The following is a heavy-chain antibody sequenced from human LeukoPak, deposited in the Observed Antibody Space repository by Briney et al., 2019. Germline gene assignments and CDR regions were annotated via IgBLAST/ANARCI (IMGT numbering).Heavy chain of an antibody. D-gene: IGHD3-22*01. CDR3: ARDRHKYNYDSGGYPPY. CDR1: GFSFSSYG. J-gene: IGHJ4*02. V-gene: IGHV3-48*01. Sequence: GGSLRLSCAASGFSFSSYGMHWVRQAPGKGLEWVSYISSSSSTIYYADSVKGRFTISRDNAKNSLYLQMNTLRAEDTAVYYCARDRHKYNYDSGGYPPYWGQGTLVTVSS. CDR2: ISSSSSTI.